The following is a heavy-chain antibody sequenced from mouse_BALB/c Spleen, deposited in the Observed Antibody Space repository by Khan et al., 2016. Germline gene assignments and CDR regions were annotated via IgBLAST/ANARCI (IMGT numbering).Heavy chain of an antibody. CDR2: INTYTGEP. J-gene: IGHJ4*01. D-gene: IGHD2-5*01. V-gene: IGHV9-1*02. CDR1: GDTLTKYG. CDR3: ARQYYSNHAMDY. Sequence: QIQLVQSGPELTKRGERVKREGKAEGDTLTKYGMNWVKQAPGKGLKWMGWINTYTGEPTYADDFKGRFAFSLETSASTVYLQINNLKNEDMATYFCARQYYSNHAMDYWGQGTSVTVSS.